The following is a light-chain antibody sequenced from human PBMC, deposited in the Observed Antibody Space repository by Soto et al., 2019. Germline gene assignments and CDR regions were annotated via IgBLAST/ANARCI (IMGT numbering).Light chain of an antibody. CDR1: QSVSRF. CDR3: QQTHSAPRT. CDR2: ATS. Sequence: DIPMTHSPSSPSASLWGGVTITWRASQSVSRFLNWYQQKPGKAPHLVIIATSTLQEGVPSRFSGSGSGTDFTLTISSVQPEDFATYYCQQTHSAPRTFGQGTKVDIK. V-gene: IGKV1-39*01. J-gene: IGKJ1*01.